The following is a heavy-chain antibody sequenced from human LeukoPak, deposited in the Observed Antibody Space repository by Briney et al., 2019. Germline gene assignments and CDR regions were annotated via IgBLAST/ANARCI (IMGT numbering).Heavy chain of an antibody. CDR1: GYTFTSYG. D-gene: IGHD2-2*02. CDR3: ARDGGPRCSSTSCYTSVVYYYYGMDV. V-gene: IGHV1-18*01. J-gene: IGHJ6*02. Sequence: ASVTVSFKASGYTFTSYGISWVRQAPGQGLEWMGWISAYNGNTNYAQKLQGRVTMTTDTSTSTAYMELRSLRSDDTAVYYCARDGGPRCSSTSCYTSVVYYYYGMDVWGQGTTVTVSS. CDR2: ISAYNGNT.